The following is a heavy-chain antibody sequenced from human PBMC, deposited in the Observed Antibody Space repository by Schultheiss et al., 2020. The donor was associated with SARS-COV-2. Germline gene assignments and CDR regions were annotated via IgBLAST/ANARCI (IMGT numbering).Heavy chain of an antibody. CDR1: GFTFSNAW. D-gene: IGHD1-26*01. V-gene: IGHV3-15*07. J-gene: IGHJ4*02. CDR3: AKGGIVGATPFDY. Sequence: GGSLRLSCAASGFTFSNAWMNWVRQAPGKGLEWVGRIKSKTDGGTTDYAAPVKGRFTISRDDSKNTLYLQMNSLKTEDTAVYYCAKGGIVGATPFDYWGQGTLVTVSS. CDR2: IKSKTDGGTT.